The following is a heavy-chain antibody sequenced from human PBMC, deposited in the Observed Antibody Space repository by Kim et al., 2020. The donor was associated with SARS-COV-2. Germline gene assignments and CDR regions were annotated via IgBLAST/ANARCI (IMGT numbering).Heavy chain of an antibody. V-gene: IGHV1-46*01. Sequence: ASVKVSCKASGYIFSSNSIHWLRQAPGQGPEWLGVINPGRGTTSYAENFQTRVTVTSDSSTKTVYMELRSLRSDDTALYYCARDIGIGVAYFYFDLWGQRTLVTVS. CDR3: ARDIGIGVAYFYFDL. D-gene: IGHD6-19*01. CDR1: GYIFSSNS. CDR2: INPGRGTT. J-gene: IGHJ4*02.